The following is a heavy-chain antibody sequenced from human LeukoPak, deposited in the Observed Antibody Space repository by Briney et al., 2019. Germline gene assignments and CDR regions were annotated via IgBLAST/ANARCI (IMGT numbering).Heavy chain of an antibody. CDR3: ARDKERGARPGRFHY. V-gene: IGHV1-3*01. J-gene: IGHJ4*02. CDR1: GYTFTSYT. CDR2: INAGNGNT. Sequence: ASVKVSCKASGYTFTSYTIHWVRQAPGQRLEWMGWINAGNGNTVYSQKFQGRVTITRDTSASTAYMELSSLRSEDTALYYCARDKERGARPGRFHYWGQGTLVTVSS. D-gene: IGHD1-26*01.